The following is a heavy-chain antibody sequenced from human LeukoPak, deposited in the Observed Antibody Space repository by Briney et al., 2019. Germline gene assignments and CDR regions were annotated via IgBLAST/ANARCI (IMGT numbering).Heavy chain of an antibody. CDR2: INPSGGST. CDR1: GYTFTSYY. V-gene: IGHV1-46*01. D-gene: IGHD3-22*01. J-gene: IGHJ4*02. Sequence: GASVKVSCKASGYTFTSYYMHWVRQAPGQGLEWMGIINPSGGSTSYAQKFQGRVTMTRDTSTSTVYMELSSLRSEDTAVYYCARDARTSYGSSGYYFDYWGQGTLVTVSS. CDR3: ARDARTSYGSSGYYFDY.